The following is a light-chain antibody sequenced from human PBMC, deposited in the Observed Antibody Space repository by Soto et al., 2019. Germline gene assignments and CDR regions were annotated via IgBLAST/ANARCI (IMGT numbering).Light chain of an antibody. J-gene: IGKJ5*01. CDR3: QQRSNWPPIT. V-gene: IGKV3-11*01. Sequence: EIVLTQSPATLSVSTGERATLSCRASQSVSSYLAWYQQKPGQAPRHLIYDASNRATGIPARFSGSGSGTDFTLTISSLEPEDFAVYYCQQRSNWPPITFGQGTRLEI. CDR2: DAS. CDR1: QSVSSY.